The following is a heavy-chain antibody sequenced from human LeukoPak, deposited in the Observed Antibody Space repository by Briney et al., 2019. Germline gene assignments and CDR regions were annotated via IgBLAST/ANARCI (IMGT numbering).Heavy chain of an antibody. D-gene: IGHD3-10*01. Sequence: SETLSLTCTVSGGSISSSSYYWGWIRQPPGKGLEWIGGMSYSGTTYYIPSLKSRVTMSVDTSKNQFSLKLSSVTAADTAVYYCARGSDGSALFDYWGQGTLVTVSS. CDR2: MSYSGTT. J-gene: IGHJ4*02. CDR3: ARGSDGSALFDY. V-gene: IGHV4-39*07. CDR1: GGSISSSSYY.